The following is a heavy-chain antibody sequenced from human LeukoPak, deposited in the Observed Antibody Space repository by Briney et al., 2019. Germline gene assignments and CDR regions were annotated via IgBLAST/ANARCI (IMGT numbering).Heavy chain of an antibody. D-gene: IGHD3-3*01. CDR1: GFTFSSYA. Sequence: PGGSLRLSCAASGFTFSSYAMSWVRQAPGKGLEWVSAISGSGGSTYYADSVKGRFTISRDNSKNTLYLQMNSLRAEDTAVYYCAKASGGNQYDXWSGPTVHLDYWGQGTLVTVSS. CDR2: ISGSGGST. CDR3: AKASGGNQYDXWSGPTVHLDY. V-gene: IGHV3-23*01. J-gene: IGHJ4*02.